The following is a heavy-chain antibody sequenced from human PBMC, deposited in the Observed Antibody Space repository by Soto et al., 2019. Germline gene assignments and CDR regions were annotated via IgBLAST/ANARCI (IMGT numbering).Heavy chain of an antibody. CDR1: GFTFSHYR. CDR2: INDDGDT. Sequence: GGSLRLSCAASGFTFSHYRMHWVRQAPGKGLVWVSRINDDGDTNYADSVKGRFTVSRDNAKNTLYLQMNSLRAEDTAVYYCARDRGPTPYHYWGPGTLVTVSS. CDR3: ARDRGPTPYHY. D-gene: IGHD1-1*01. V-gene: IGHV3-74*01. J-gene: IGHJ4*02.